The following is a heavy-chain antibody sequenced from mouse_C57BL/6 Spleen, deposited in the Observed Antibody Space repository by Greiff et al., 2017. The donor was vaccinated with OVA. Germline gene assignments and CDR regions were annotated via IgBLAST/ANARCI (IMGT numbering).Heavy chain of an antibody. J-gene: IGHJ2*01. CDR1: GYTFTSYW. CDR3: ARTNWDNYFDY. CDR2: IYPSDSET. Sequence: VQLQQPGAELVRPGSSVKLSCKASGYTFTSYWMDWVKQRPGQGLEWIGNIYPSDSETHYNQKFKDKATLTVDKSSSTAYMQLSSLTSEDSAVYYCARTNWDNYFDYWGQGTTLTVSS. D-gene: IGHD4-1*01. V-gene: IGHV1-61*01.